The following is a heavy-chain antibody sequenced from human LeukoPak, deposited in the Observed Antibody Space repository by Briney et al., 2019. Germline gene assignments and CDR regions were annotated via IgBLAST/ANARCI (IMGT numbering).Heavy chain of an antibody. CDR1: GGSISNGDYY. V-gene: IGHV4-30-4*02. D-gene: IGHD6-13*01. Sequence: SETLSLTCTVSGGSISNGDYYWSWIRQPPGKGLEWIGYIYYSGSTYYNPSLKSRVTISVDTSKNQFSLKLSSVTAADTAVYYCARVFTAAAGSSYHYYGMDVWGQGATVTVSS. CDR2: IYYSGST. J-gene: IGHJ6*02. CDR3: ARVFTAAAGSSYHYYGMDV.